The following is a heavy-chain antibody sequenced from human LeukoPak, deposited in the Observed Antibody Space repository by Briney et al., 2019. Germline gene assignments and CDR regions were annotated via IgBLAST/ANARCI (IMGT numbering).Heavy chain of an antibody. D-gene: IGHD5-18*01. Sequence: SETLSLTCTVSGGSISSYYWSWIRQPPGKGLEWIGYIYYSGSTNYNPSLKSRVTISVDTSKNQFSLKLGSVTAADTAVYYCARHQAMVTPYYFDYWGQGTLVTVSS. CDR3: ARHQAMVTPYYFDY. CDR2: IYYSGST. J-gene: IGHJ4*02. V-gene: IGHV4-59*08. CDR1: GGSISSYY.